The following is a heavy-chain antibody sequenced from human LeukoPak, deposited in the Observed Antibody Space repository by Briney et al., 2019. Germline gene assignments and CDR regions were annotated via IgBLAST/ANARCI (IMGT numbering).Heavy chain of an antibody. Sequence: SETLSLTCTVSGGSISSYYWSWIRQPPGKGLEWIGYIYYSGSTNYNPSLKSRVTISVDTSKNQFSLKLSSVTAADTAVYYCARRGRGVVRGVIPNYYYYMDVWGKGTTVTVSS. CDR3: ARRGRGVVRGVIPNYYYYMDV. CDR2: IYYSGST. CDR1: GGSISSYY. J-gene: IGHJ6*03. D-gene: IGHD3-10*01. V-gene: IGHV4-59*01.